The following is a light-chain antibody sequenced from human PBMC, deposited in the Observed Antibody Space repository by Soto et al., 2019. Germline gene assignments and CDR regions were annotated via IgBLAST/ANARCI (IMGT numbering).Light chain of an antibody. CDR1: QSVSSN. CDR3: QHYNHWPLT. V-gene: IGKV3-15*01. CDR2: DAS. J-gene: IGKJ4*01. Sequence: EIVMTQSPATLSVSPGERATLSCRASQSVSSNLAWYQQKPGQAPRLLIYDASTRATGIPARFSGSGSGTEFTLTISSLPSEDFSLYYCQHYNHWPLTFGGGTKVEIK.